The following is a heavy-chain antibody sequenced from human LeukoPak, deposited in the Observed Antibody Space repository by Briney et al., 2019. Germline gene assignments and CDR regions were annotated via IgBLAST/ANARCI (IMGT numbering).Heavy chain of an antibody. V-gene: IGHV1-24*01. CDR3: ATGFLSNWNYVLDY. D-gene: IGHD1-7*01. CDR2: FDPEDGET. CDR1: GYTLTELS. Sequence: ASVKVSCKVSGYTLTELSMHWVRQAPGKGLEWMEGFDPEDGETIYAQKFQGRVTMTEDTSTDTAYMELSSLRSEDTAVYYCATGFLSNWNYVLDYWGQGTLVTVSS. J-gene: IGHJ4*02.